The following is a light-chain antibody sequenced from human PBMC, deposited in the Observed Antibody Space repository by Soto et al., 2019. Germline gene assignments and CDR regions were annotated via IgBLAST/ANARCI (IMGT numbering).Light chain of an antibody. CDR3: QQYGNSSPLT. CDR1: QSVRSTH. Sequence: EIVLMQSPGTLSLSPGERASLSCRASQSVRSTHLAWYQQKPGQAPRLLIYGASNRATGIPDRFSGSGSGTEFTLSISRLEPEDFAVYFCQQYGNSSPLTFGGGTKVEIK. V-gene: IGKV3-20*01. J-gene: IGKJ4*01. CDR2: GAS.